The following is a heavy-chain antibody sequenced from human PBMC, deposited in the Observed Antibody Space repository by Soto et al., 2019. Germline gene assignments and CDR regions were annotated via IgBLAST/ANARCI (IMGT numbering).Heavy chain of an antibody. D-gene: IGHD3-3*01. J-gene: IGHJ3*02. V-gene: IGHV3-9*01. CDR3: AKGREGRFYDCWSGGGVFDI. CDR1: GFTFYDYA. Sequence: SLRLSCAASGFTFYDYAMHWVRQAPGKGLEWVSGISWNSGSIGYADSVKGRFSISRDNAKNSLYLQVNSLRAEDTALYYCAKGREGRFYDCWSGGGVFDIWGQGTMVTVSS. CDR2: ISWNSGSI.